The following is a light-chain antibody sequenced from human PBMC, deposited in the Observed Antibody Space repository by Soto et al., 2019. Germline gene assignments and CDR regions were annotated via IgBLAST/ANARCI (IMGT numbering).Light chain of an antibody. Sequence: IQMTQSPSSLSASVGDRVTITCQASQDISNYLNWYRQKPGKAPKLLIYDASNLETGVPSRFSGSGSGTDFTFTISSLQPEDIATYYCQQYDNLPLTFGGGTKV. CDR2: DAS. CDR1: QDISNY. V-gene: IGKV1-33*01. CDR3: QQYDNLPLT. J-gene: IGKJ4*01.